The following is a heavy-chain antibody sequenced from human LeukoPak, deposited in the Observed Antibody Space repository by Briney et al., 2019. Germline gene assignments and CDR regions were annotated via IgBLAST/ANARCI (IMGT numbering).Heavy chain of an antibody. Sequence: GASVKVSCKASGYTFTSYAMHWVRQAPGQRLEWMGWINAGNGNTKYSRKFQGRVTITRDTSASTAYMELSSLRSEDTAVYYCARSQGEYQLPYFDYWGQGTLVTVSS. J-gene: IGHJ4*02. D-gene: IGHD2-2*01. CDR2: INAGNGNT. CDR1: GYTFTSYA. V-gene: IGHV1-3*01. CDR3: ARSQGEYQLPYFDY.